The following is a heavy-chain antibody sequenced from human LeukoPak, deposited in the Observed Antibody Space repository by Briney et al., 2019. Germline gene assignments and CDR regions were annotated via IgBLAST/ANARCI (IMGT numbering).Heavy chain of an antibody. J-gene: IGHJ4*02. CDR1: GYTFTGYY. D-gene: IGHD6-19*01. V-gene: IGHV1-2*02. CDR3: ARDARWTIAVAVAYFDY. Sequence: ASVKVSCKASGYTFTGYYMHWVRQAPGQGLEWMGWINPNSGGTNYAQKFQGRVTMTRDTSISTAYMELSRLRSDDTAVYYCARDARWTIAVAVAYFDYWGQGTLVTVSS. CDR2: INPNSGGT.